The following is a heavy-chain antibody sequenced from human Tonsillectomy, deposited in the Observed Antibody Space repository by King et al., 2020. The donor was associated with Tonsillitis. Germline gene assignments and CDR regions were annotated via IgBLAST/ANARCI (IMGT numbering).Heavy chain of an antibody. J-gene: IGHJ6*02. CDR1: GFTFSNAW. CDR2: IKSKTDGGTT. Sequence: VQLVESGGGLVKPGGSLRLSCAASGFTFSNAWMSWVRQAPGKGLEWVGRIKSKTDGGTTDYAAPVKGRFTILRDDSKNTLYLQMNSLKTEDTAVYYCTTPRRWFGELLHGMDVWGQGTTVTVSS. V-gene: IGHV3-15*01. CDR3: TTPRRWFGELLHGMDV. D-gene: IGHD3-10*01.